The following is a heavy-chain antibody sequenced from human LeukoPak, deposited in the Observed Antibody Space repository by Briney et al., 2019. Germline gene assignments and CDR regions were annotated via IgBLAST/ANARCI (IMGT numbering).Heavy chain of an antibody. Sequence: PSETLSLTCAVYGGSFSGYYWSWIRQPPGKGLEWIGEINHSGSTNYNPSLKSRVTISVDTSKNQFSLKLSSVTAADTAVYYCARDLEWLGLDYWGQGTLVTVSS. D-gene: IGHD3-3*01. J-gene: IGHJ4*02. CDR3: ARDLEWLGLDY. CDR2: INHSGST. V-gene: IGHV4-34*01. CDR1: GGSFSGYY.